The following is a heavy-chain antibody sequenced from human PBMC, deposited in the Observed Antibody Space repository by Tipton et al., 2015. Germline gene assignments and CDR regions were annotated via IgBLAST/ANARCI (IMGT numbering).Heavy chain of an antibody. CDR2: IHYTGGS. CDR1: GGSINSTNYY. V-gene: IGHV4-39*01. J-gene: IGHJ2*01. Sequence: TLSLTCTVSGGSINSTNYYWGWLRQPPGKGLEWIGSIHYTGGSYSTPSLESRVTTSVDTSKNQVSLRLTSATAADTAVYYCARQWKGSSGWSFYWYFDLWGRGTLVTVSS. CDR3: ARQWKGSSGWSFYWYFDL. D-gene: IGHD6-19*01.